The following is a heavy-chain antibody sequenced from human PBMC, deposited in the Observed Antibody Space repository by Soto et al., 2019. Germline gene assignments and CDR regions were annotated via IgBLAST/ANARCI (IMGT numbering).Heavy chain of an antibody. J-gene: IGHJ3*02. CDR3: ASHYYDSSGYYDHDAFDI. CDR2: INAGNGNT. V-gene: IGHV1-3*05. D-gene: IGHD3-22*01. Sequence: QVQLVQSGAEEKKPGASVKVSCKASGYTFTSYAMHWVRQAPGQRLEWMGWINAGNGNTKYSQKFQGRVTITRDTSASTAYMELSSLRSEDTAVYYCASHYYDSSGYYDHDAFDIWGQGTMVTVSS. CDR1: GYTFTSYA.